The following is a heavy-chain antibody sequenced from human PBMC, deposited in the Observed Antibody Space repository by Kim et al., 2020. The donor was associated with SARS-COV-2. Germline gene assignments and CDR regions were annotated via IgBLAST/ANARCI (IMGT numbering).Heavy chain of an antibody. V-gene: IGHV3-9*01. CDR2: ISRNSGSL. CDR3: AKDNYYGSETYYYNHGMDV. CDR1: GFNFDECA. Sequence: GGSLRLSCVASGFNFDECAMHWVRQAPGKGLEWVSSISRNSGSLGYVDSVKGRFTISRDNAKKSLYLQMNSLRTEDTALYYCAKDNYYGSETYYYNHGMDVWGQGTTVTVSS. D-gene: IGHD3-10*01. J-gene: IGHJ6*02.